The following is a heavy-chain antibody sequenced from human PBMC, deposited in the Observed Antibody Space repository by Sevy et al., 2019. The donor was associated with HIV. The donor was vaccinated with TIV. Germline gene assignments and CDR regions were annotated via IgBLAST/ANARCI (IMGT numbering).Heavy chain of an antibody. CDR1: GGSISSYY. Sequence: SETLSLTCTVSGGSISSYYWSWIRQPPGKGLEWIGYIYYSGSTNYNPSLKSRVTISVDTSKNQFSLKLSSVTAADTAVYYCARARYYDFWSGTYYFGYWGQGTLVTVSS. CDR2: IYYSGST. J-gene: IGHJ4*02. D-gene: IGHD3-3*01. V-gene: IGHV4-59*01. CDR3: ARARYYDFWSGTYYFGY.